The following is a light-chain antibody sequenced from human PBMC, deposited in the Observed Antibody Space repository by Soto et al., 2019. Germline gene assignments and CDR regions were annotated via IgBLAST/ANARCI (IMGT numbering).Light chain of an antibody. CDR2: AAS. CDR1: QSISSY. Sequence: DIQMTQSPSSLSASVGERVTITCRASQSISSYLNWYQQKPGKAPKLLIYAASSLQSGVPSRFSGSGSGTDFTLTISRLEPEDFAVYYCQQYGSSGTLGQGTKVDI. V-gene: IGKV1-39*01. CDR3: QQYGSSGT. J-gene: IGKJ1*01.